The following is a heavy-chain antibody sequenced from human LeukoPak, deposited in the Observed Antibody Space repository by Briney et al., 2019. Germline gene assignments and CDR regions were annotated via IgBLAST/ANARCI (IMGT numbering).Heavy chain of an antibody. J-gene: IGHJ4*02. Sequence: GASVKVSCKASGGTFSSYAISWVQQAPGQGLEWMGRIIPRLDIANSAQSFQGRVTITADKSTSTAYMELSSLRSDDTAVYYCAREWYDILTGYQGFQLDYWGQGSLVTVSS. D-gene: IGHD3-9*01. V-gene: IGHV1-69*04. CDR2: IIPRLDIA. CDR1: GGTFSSYA. CDR3: AREWYDILTGYQGFQLDY.